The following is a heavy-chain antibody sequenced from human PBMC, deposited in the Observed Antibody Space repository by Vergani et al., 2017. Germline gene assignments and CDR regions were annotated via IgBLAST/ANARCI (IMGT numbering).Heavy chain of an antibody. CDR3: ARARITIFGVDRGWYNWFDP. CDR2: IYTSGST. Sequence: QVQLQESGPGLVKPSETLSLTCTVSGGSISSYYWSWIRQPAGKGLEWIGRIYTSGSTNYNPSLKSRVTMSVDTSKNQFSLKLSSVTAADTAVYYCARARITIFGVDRGWYNWFDPWGQGTLVTVSS. V-gene: IGHV4-4*07. J-gene: IGHJ5*02. CDR1: GGSISSYY. D-gene: IGHD3-3*01.